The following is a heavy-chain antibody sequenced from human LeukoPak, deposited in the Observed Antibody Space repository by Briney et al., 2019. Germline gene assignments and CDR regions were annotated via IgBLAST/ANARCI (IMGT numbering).Heavy chain of an antibody. Sequence: GGSLRLSCAASGFTFSSYAMSWVRQAPGKGLEWVSAISGSGGSTYYADSVKGRFTISRDNSKNTLYLQMNSLRTEDTAVYYCAKDRDIVVVPAAHNWFDPWGQGTLVTVPS. V-gene: IGHV3-23*01. CDR3: AKDRDIVVVPAAHNWFDP. CDR2: ISGSGGST. D-gene: IGHD2-2*01. J-gene: IGHJ5*02. CDR1: GFTFSSYA.